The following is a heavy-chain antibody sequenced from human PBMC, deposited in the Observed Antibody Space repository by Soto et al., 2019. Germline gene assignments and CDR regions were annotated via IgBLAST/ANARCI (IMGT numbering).Heavy chain of an antibody. D-gene: IGHD6-19*01. CDR2: MSYDGSNK. CDR1: GFTFSSYA. V-gene: IGHV3-30-3*01. CDR3: ARDKSPYSSGWHNRHCDY. J-gene: IGHJ4*02. Sequence: QVQLVESGGGVVQPGRSLRLSCAASGFTFSSYAMHWVRQAPGKGLEWVAVMSYDGSNKYYADSVKGRFTISRDNSKNTQYLQMTSLRAEDTAVYYCARDKSPYSSGWHNRHCDYWGQGTLVTVSS.